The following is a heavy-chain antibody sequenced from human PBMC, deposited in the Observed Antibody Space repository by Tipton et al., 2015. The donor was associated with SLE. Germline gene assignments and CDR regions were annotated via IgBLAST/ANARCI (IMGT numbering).Heavy chain of an antibody. CDR2: INYSGST. CDR1: GGSFSGYY. Sequence: LRLSCTVYGGSFSGYYWSWIRQPPGKGLEWIGEINYSGSTNYNPSLKSRVTISVDTSKNQFSLKLSSVTAADTAQYYCARINVPTAMDFYYYYMDVWGNGTTVTVSS. D-gene: IGHD2-2*01. CDR3: ARINVPTAMDFYYYYMDV. V-gene: IGHV4-34*01. J-gene: IGHJ6*03.